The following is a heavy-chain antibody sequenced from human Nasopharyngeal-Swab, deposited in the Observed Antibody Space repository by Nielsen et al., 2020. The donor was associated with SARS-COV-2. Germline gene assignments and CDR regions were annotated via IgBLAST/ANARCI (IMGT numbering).Heavy chain of an antibody. CDR3: ARDYTAMLYYYYYMDV. V-gene: IGHV3-30-3*01. CDR2: ISYDGSNK. J-gene: IGHJ6*03. Sequence: GGSLRLSCAASGFTFSSYAMHWVRQAPGKGLEWVAVISYDGSNKYYADSVKGRFTISRDNSKNTLCLQMNSLRAEDTAVYYRARDYTAMLYYYYYMDVWGKGTTVTVSS. CDR1: GFTFSSYA. D-gene: IGHD5-18*01.